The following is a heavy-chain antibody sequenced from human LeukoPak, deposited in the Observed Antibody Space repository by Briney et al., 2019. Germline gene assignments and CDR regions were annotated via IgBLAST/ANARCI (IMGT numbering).Heavy chain of an antibody. Sequence: PSETLSLTCTVSGGSISSSSYYWGWIRQPPGKGLEWIGSIYYSGSTYYNPSFKSRVTISVDTSKNQFSLKLSSVTAADTAVYYCASGGVRGDHLDAFDIWGQGTMVTVSS. D-gene: IGHD3-10*01. CDR3: ASGGVRGDHLDAFDI. CDR2: IYYSGST. J-gene: IGHJ3*02. CDR1: GGSISSSSYY. V-gene: IGHV4-39*01.